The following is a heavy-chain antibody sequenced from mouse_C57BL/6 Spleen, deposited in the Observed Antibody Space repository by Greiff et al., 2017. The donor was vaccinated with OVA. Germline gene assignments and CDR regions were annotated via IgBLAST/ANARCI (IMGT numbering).Heavy chain of an antibody. CDR1: GFSLTSYG. CDR2: IWSGGST. CDR3: ARRDDGYPFAY. D-gene: IGHD2-3*01. Sequence: VMLVESGPGLVQPSQSLSITCTVSGFSLTSYGVHWVRQSPGKGLEWLGVIWSGGSTDYNAAFISRLSISKDNSKSQVFFKMNSLQADDTAIYYCARRDDGYPFAYWGQGTLVTVSA. V-gene: IGHV2-2*01. J-gene: IGHJ3*01.